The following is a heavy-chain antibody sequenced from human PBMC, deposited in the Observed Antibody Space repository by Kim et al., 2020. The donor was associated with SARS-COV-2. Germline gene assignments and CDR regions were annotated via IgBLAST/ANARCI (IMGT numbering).Heavy chain of an antibody. CDR2: IYYSGST. CDR3: ARDYEGNHDEGGRWFDP. D-gene: IGHD3-16*01. CDR1: GGSISSGGYY. J-gene: IGHJ5*02. V-gene: IGHV4-31*03. Sequence: SETLSLTCTVSGGSISSGGYYWSWIRQHPGKGLEWIGYIYYSGSTYYNPSLKSRVTISVDTSKNQFSLKLSSVTAADTAVYYCARDYEGNHDEGGRWFDPWGQGTLVTVSS.